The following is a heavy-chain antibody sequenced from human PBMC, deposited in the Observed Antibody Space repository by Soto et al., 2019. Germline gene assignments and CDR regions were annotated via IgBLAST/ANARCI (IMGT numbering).Heavy chain of an antibody. D-gene: IGHD4-17*01. CDR3: ATVNPYYYFDL. CDR2: ISAYNGNT. CDR1: GYTDNTYG. J-gene: IGHJ2*01. V-gene: IGHV1-18*01. Sequence: QVQLVQSGTEVKKPGASVKVSCKASGYTDNTYGITWVRQAPGLGLEWMGWISAYNGNTNYAQKFQGRVTMTADTSTSTGYMELRSLTSDDTAVYYCATVNPYYYFDLWGRGTLVTVSS.